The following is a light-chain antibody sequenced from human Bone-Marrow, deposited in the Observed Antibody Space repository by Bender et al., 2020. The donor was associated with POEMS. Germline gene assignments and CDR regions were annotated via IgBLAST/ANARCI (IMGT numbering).Light chain of an antibody. CDR3: QAWDTSSVV. Sequence: SYGLTQPPSVSVSPGHTANITCSGVQLGDQYASWYQLKPGQSPVLVIYDDNKRPSGIPERFSGSNSGNIATLTISGTQALDEADYYYQAWDTSSVVFGGGTKLTVL. CDR1: QLGDQY. J-gene: IGLJ2*01. CDR2: DDN. V-gene: IGLV3-1*01.